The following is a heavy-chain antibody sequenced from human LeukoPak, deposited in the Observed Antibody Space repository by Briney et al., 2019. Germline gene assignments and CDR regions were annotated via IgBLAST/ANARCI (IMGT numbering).Heavy chain of an antibody. V-gene: IGHV3-30-3*01. CDR3: ASLEIGAFDY. D-gene: IGHD3-10*01. CDR2: ISYDGSNK. CDR1: GFTFSSYA. Sequence: GRSLRLSCAASGFTFSSYAMHWVRQAPGKGLVWVAVISYDGSNKYYADSVKGRFTISRDNSKNTLYLQMNSLRAEDTAVYYCASLEIGAFDYWGRGTLVTVSS. J-gene: IGHJ4*02.